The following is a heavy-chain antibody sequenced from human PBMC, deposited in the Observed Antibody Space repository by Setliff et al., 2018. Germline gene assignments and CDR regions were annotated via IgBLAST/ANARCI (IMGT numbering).Heavy chain of an antibody. V-gene: IGHV3-23*01. J-gene: IGHJ5*02. D-gene: IGHD1-7*01. Sequence: GGSLRLSCAASGFTFSSYAMSWVRQAPGKGLGWVSAISGSGGSTYYADSVKGRFSISRDNSKNTLSLQMNSLRAEDTAIYYCAKYPSNSVYNYFDPWGQGTLVTVSS. CDR3: AKYPSNSVYNYFDP. CDR2: ISGSGGST. CDR1: GFTFSSYA.